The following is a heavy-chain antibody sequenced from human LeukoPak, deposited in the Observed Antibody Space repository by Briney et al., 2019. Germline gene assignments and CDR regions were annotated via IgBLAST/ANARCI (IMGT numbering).Heavy chain of an antibody. CDR2: ITRSSTTI. CDR3: AGGDYNWNGFDP. Sequence: GGSLRLSCAASGFNFSIYSTNWVRQAPGKGLEGFSYITRSSTTIYYAGSVKARFTISRDNAKNSLYLQMNSLRVEDTAIYYCAGGDYNWNGFDPWGQGTVVTVSS. CDR1: GFNFSIYS. V-gene: IGHV3-48*01. J-gene: IGHJ5*02. D-gene: IGHD1-20*01.